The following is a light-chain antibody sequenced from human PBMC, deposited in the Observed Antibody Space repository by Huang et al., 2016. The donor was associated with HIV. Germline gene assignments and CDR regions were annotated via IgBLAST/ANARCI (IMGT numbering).Light chain of an antibody. CDR1: QGISSY. Sequence: DIQMTQSPSFLSASVGDRVTITCRASQGISSYFAWYQQRPGKVPQLLISDASTLQSGVPSRFSGGGSGTDFRLIISSLQPEDVATYYCQKYNIAPYTFGQGTKLEL. CDR3: QKYNIAPYT. CDR2: DAS. V-gene: IGKV1-27*01. J-gene: IGKJ2*01.